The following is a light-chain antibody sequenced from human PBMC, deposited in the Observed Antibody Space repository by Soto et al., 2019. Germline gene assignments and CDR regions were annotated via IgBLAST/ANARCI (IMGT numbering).Light chain of an antibody. V-gene: IGKV1-39*01. Sequence: DFQRTGSPACLCGSVVDRVTITFRASQSINNYLNWYLQRPGQAPKLLIRSASTLQRGVPSRFSGSGSRTELPLTIADLHPDAFGPHYCQQSLTMPITFGHGTRLEIK. CDR1: QSINNY. CDR2: SAS. J-gene: IGKJ5*01. CDR3: QQSLTMPIT.